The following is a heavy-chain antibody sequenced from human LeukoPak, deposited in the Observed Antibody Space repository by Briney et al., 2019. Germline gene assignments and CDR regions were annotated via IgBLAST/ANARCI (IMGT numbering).Heavy chain of an antibody. CDR2: INPHSGGT. CDR3: ARDVGEYCSSSNCYASHY. J-gene: IGHJ4*02. V-gene: IGHV1-2*02. Sequence: GASVKVSCKASGYTFTGYYIHWVRQAPGQGLEWMGWINPHSGGTNYAQKFQGGVTMTRDTPITTAYMELSSLRSDDTAVYYCARDVGEYCSSSNCYASHYWGQGTLVTVSS. CDR1: GYTFTGYY. D-gene: IGHD2-2*01.